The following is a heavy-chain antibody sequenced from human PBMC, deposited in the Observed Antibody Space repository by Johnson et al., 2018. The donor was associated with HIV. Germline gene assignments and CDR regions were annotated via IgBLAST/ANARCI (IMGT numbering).Heavy chain of an antibody. CDR3: ARDLMVGPTRTGSFDI. CDR2: IYTSGDT. V-gene: IGHV3-66*02. J-gene: IGHJ3*02. CDR1: GFTVSNNY. D-gene: IGHD1-26*01. Sequence: EVQVVESGGDLVQPGGSLRLSCAASGFTVSNNYVSWVRQAPGKGLEWVSVIYTSGDTYYAASVRGRFAISRDNSKNTVYLQMSSLRVEDTAIYHCARDLMVGPTRTGSFDIWGQGTMVTVSS.